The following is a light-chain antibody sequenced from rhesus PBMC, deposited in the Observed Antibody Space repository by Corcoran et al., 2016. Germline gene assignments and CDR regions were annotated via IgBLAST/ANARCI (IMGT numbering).Light chain of an antibody. CDR1: QSVSSY. CDR2: GAS. Sequence: QVILTQSPATLSLSPGERATLSCRASQSVSSYLAWYQQKPGQAPRLLIYGASSRATGFPDRFSGSGSGTDFTITISSLEPEDVGVYHCYQHSSGYSFGQGTKVEIK. CDR3: YQHSSGYS. J-gene: IGKJ2*01. V-gene: IGKV3-10*01.